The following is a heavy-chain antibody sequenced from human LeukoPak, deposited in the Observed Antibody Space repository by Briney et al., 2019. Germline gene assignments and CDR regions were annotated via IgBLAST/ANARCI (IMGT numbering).Heavy chain of an antibody. CDR3: ARGGACSGGSCHTWYFDY. CDR2: VSSSGGST. CDR1: GFTFSSYV. V-gene: IGHV3-64*01. D-gene: IGHD2-15*01. Sequence: GGSLRLSCAASGFTFSSYVMHWVRQAPGRGLEFVSSVSSSGGSTYYANSVKGRFTISRDNSKNTLYLQMGSLRAEDMAIYYCARGGACSGGSCHTWYFDYWGQGTLVTVSS. J-gene: IGHJ4*02.